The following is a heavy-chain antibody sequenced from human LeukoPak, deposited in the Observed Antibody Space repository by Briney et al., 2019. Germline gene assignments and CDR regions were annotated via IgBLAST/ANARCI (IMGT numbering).Heavy chain of an antibody. Sequence: GGSLRLSCVTSGFTFSSYGMNWVRQAPGKGLEGVSSITGSGGATDHADSVQGRFTISRDNARNTLYLQMSSLSAEDTALYYCARGLGSPSYFDSWGQGALVTVSS. CDR3: ARGLGSPSYFDS. J-gene: IGHJ4*02. CDR2: ITGSGGAT. V-gene: IGHV3-23*01. CDR1: GFTFSSYG. D-gene: IGHD7-27*01.